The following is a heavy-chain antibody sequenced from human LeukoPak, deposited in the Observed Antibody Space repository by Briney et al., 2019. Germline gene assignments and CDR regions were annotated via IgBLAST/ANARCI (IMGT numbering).Heavy chain of an antibody. Sequence: SETLSPTCTVSGGSINSYYWSWIRQPPGEGLEWIGYIYYSGGTNYNPSLKSRVTISVDTSKNQFSLKLSSVTAADTAVYYCARVEWFGELSPFDIWGQGTMVTVSS. D-gene: IGHD3-10*01. CDR2: IYYSGGT. CDR3: ARVEWFGELSPFDI. V-gene: IGHV4-59*01. J-gene: IGHJ3*02. CDR1: GGSINSYY.